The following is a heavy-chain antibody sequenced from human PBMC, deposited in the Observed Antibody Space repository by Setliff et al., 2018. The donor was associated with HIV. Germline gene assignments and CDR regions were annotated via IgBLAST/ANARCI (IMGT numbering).Heavy chain of an antibody. D-gene: IGHD3-16*01. CDR1: GFTFSNYW. CDR2: IKPDGSEK. CDR3: ARDYVWGRRAFDI. V-gene: IGHV3-7*01. J-gene: IGHJ3*02. Sequence: GGSLRLSCAASGFTFSNYWMSWVRQTPGKGLEWVANIKPDGSEKYYVDSVKGRFTISRDNAENSLYLQMNSLRAEDTAAYYCARDYVWGRRAFDIWGPGTMVTVS.